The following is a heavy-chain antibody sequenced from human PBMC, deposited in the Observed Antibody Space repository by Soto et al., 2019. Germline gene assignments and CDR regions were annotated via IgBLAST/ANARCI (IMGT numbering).Heavy chain of an antibody. Sequence: GGSLRLSCAASGFTFSSYGMHWVRQAPGKGLEWVAVIWYDGSNKYYADSVKGRFTISRDNSKNTLYLQMNSLRAEDTAVYYCARESRGTYDGFDYWGQGTLVTVSS. CDR1: GFTFSSYG. V-gene: IGHV3-33*01. CDR3: ARESRGTYDGFDY. J-gene: IGHJ4*02. D-gene: IGHD3-22*01. CDR2: IWYDGSNK.